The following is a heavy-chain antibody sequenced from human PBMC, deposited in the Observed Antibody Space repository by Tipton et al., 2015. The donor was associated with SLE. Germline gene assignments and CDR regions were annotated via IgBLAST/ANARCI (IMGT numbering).Heavy chain of an antibody. J-gene: IGHJ6*02. Sequence: QLVQSGAEVKKPGSSVKVSCKASGGTFSSYAISWVRQAPGQGLEWMGRIIPIFGTANYAQKFQGRVTITADESTSTAYMELSSLRSEDTAVYYCAREPKPTPTYYYYGMDVWGQGTTVTVSS. CDR2: IIPIFGTA. CDR3: AREPKPTPTYYYYGMDV. V-gene: IGHV1-69*18. CDR1: GGTFSSYA. D-gene: IGHD1-14*01.